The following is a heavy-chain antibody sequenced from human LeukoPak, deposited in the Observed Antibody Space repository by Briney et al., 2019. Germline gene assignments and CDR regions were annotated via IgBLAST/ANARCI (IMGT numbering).Heavy chain of an antibody. CDR1: GFTFSNSW. J-gene: IGHJ3*02. D-gene: IGHD2-2*01. Sequence: GGSLRLSCAASGFTFSNSWMHWVCQAPEKGLEWVADIKCDGSEKCYVDSVKGRLTISRDNAKNSLYLQVNSLRAEDMTVYYCVRGDGSSTGCYVRAFDIWGQGTMVTVSS. V-gene: IGHV3-52*01. CDR3: VRGDGSSTGCYVRAFDI. CDR2: IKCDGSEK.